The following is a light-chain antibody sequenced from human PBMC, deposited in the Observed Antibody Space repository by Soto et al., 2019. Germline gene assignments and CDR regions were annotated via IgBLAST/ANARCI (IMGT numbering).Light chain of an antibody. CDR2: GAS. CDR3: QHYGSSPRT. J-gene: IGKJ4*01. V-gene: IGKV3-20*01. Sequence: EIVLTQSPGTLSLSPGERATLSCRASQTVSSSHLAWYQQKPGQAPNLLIYGASSRATGIPDRFSGSGSVTDFTLTISRLEPEDFAVYYCQHYGSSPRTFGGGTKVDIK. CDR1: QTVSSSH.